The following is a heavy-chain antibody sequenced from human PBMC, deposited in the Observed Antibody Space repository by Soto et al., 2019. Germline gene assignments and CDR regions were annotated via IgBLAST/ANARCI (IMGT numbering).Heavy chain of an antibody. CDR2: INAGNGNT. Sequence: QVQLVQSGAEVKKPGASVKVSCKASGYTFTSYAMHWVRQAPGPRLAWMGWINAGNGNTKYSQKFQGRVTITRDTSASTAYMELSSLGSEGTAVYYCAREDYYGWGSYIGGGYFDYWGQGTLVTVSS. J-gene: IGHJ4*02. V-gene: IGHV1-3*01. CDR1: GYTFTSYA. D-gene: IGHD3-10*01. CDR3: AREDYYGWGSYIGGGYFDY.